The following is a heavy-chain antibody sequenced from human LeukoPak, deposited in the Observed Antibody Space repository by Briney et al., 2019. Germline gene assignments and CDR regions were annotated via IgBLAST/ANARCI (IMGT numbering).Heavy chain of an antibody. J-gene: IGHJ5*02. CDR3: ARAPYCTNGVCLKNWFDP. D-gene: IGHD2-8*01. CDR1: GFTFSSYS. CDR2: ISSSSSYI. V-gene: IGHV3-21*01. Sequence: GGSLRLSCAASGFTFSSYSMNWVRQAPGKGLEGVSSISSSSSYIYYADSVKGRFTNSRDNAKNSLYLQMNSLRAEDTAVYYCARAPYCTNGVCLKNWFDPWGQGTLVTVSS.